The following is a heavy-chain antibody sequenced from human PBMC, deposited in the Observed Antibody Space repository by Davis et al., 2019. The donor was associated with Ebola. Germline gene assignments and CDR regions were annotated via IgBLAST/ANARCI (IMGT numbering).Heavy chain of an antibody. CDR1: GFTFSSYW. J-gene: IGHJ4*02. CDR3: AKGLLGGVFDY. D-gene: IGHD3-16*01. CDR2: ISYDGSNK. Sequence: LSLTCAASGFTFSSYWMSWVRQAPGKGLEWVAVISYDGSNKYYADSVKGRFTISRDNSKNTLYLQMNSLRAEDTAVYYCAKGLLGGVFDYWGQGTLVTVSS. V-gene: IGHV3-30*18.